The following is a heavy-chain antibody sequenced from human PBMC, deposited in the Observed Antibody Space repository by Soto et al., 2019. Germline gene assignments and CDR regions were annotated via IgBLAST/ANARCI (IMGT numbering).Heavy chain of an antibody. Sequence: EVQLVESGGGLVKPGGSLRLSCAASGFTFSSYSMNWVRQAPGKGLEWVSSISSSSSYIYYADSVRGRFTFSRGNAKDSLYLQINSPRAEDTAVYYCARVGGYSYNFYYWGQGTLVTVSS. V-gene: IGHV3-21*01. D-gene: IGHD5-18*01. CDR3: ARVGGYSYNFYY. CDR1: GFTFSSYS. CDR2: ISSSSSYI. J-gene: IGHJ4*02.